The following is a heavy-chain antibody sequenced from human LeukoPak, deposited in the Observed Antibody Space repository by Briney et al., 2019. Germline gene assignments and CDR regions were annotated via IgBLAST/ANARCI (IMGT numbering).Heavy chain of an antibody. CDR1: GFTLTSSA. CDR2: IVVGSGNT. Sequence: SVKVSCKPSGFTLTSSAMQAVRPARGQRREWIGWIVVGSGNTNYTQKFRERVTITSDMSTSTAYMELSSLRSEDTAVYYCAAFPNCTNGVCFDYWGQGTLVTVSS. CDR3: AAFPNCTNGVCFDY. D-gene: IGHD2-8*01. V-gene: IGHV1-58*02. J-gene: IGHJ4*02.